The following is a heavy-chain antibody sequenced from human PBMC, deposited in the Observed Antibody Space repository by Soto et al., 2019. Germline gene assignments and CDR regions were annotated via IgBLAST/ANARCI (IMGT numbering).Heavy chain of an antibody. V-gene: IGHV1-69*12. Sequence: QVQLVQSGAEVKKPGSSVKVSCKASGGTFSSYAISWVRQAPGQGLEWMGGIIPIFGTANYAQKFQGRVTITADESTSTAYMELSSLRSEDTPVYYCARDGLPVPAATYGMDVWGQGTTVTVSS. D-gene: IGHD2-2*01. CDR3: ARDGLPVPAATYGMDV. CDR1: GGTFSSYA. CDR2: IIPIFGTA. J-gene: IGHJ6*02.